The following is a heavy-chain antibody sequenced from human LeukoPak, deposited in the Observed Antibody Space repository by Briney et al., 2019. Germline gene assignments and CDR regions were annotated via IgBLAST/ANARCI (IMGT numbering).Heavy chain of an antibody. CDR2: IYYSGST. J-gene: IGHJ5*02. CDR3: ARHTIVVVPAAIGARWFDP. CDR1: GGSISSSSYY. Sequence: SETLSLTCTVSGGSISSSSYYWGRIRQPPGKGLEWIGSIYYSGSTYYNPSLKSRVTISVDTSKNQFSLKLSSVTAADTAVYYCARHTIVVVPAAIGARWFDPWGQGTLVTVSS. V-gene: IGHV4-39*01. D-gene: IGHD2-2*02.